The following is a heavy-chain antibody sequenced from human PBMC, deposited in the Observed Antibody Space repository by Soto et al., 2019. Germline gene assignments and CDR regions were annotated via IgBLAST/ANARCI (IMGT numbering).Heavy chain of an antibody. J-gene: IGHJ4*02. D-gene: IGHD5-12*01. CDR1: GGSISSYY. CDR3: ARGDSTQRWLSNYPRFEY. CDR2: INHSGST. Sequence: PSETLSLTCTVSGGSISSYYWTWIRQPPGKGPEWIGEINHSGSTNYNPSLKSRVTISVDTSKNQFSLKLSSVTAADTAVYYCARGDSTQRWLSNYPRFEYWGQGTPVTVSS. V-gene: IGHV4-34*01.